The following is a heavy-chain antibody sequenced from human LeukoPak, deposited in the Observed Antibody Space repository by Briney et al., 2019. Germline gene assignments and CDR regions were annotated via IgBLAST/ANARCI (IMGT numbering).Heavy chain of an antibody. D-gene: IGHD3-3*01. V-gene: IGHV4-59*12. Sequence: PSETLSLTCTVSGGSISSYYWSWIRQPPGKGLEWIGYIYHSGSTYYNPSLKSRVTISVDRSKNQFPLKLSSVTAADTAVYYCARVEDRYFDLWGRGTVVTVSS. CDR2: IYHSGST. CDR1: GGSISSYY. J-gene: IGHJ2*01. CDR3: ARVEDRYFDL.